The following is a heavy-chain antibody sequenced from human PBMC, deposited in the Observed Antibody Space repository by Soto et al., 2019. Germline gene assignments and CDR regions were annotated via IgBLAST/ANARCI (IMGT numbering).Heavy chain of an antibody. V-gene: IGHV3-23*01. CDR2: ISGSGGST. D-gene: IGHD2-15*01. Sequence: GGSLRLSCAAPGFTFSSYAMSWVRQAPGKGLEWVSAISGSGGSTYYADSVKGRFTISRDNSKNTLYLQMNSLRAEDTAVYYCATHRSPSRHIVVVVAATRLDYWGQGTLVTVSS. CDR1: GFTFSSYA. J-gene: IGHJ4*02. CDR3: ATHRSPSRHIVVVVAATRLDY.